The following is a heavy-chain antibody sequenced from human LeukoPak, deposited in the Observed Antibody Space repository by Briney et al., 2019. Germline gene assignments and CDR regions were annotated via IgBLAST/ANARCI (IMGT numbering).Heavy chain of an antibody. J-gene: IGHJ4*02. Sequence: PSETLSLTCIVSGGSISSSSYYWGWIRQPPGKGLEWIGSIYYSGSTYYNPSLKSRVTISVDTSKNQFSLKLSSVTAADTAVYYCARLPGYCSSTSCYNYFDYWGQGTLVTVSS. D-gene: IGHD2-2*02. CDR3: ARLPGYCSSTSCYNYFDY. CDR2: IYYSGST. CDR1: GGSISSSSYY. V-gene: IGHV4-39*01.